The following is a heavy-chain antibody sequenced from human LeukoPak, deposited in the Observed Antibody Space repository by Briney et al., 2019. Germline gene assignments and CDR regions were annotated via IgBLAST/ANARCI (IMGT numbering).Heavy chain of an antibody. CDR2: ISGTGGAT. V-gene: IGHV3-23*01. J-gene: IGHJ5*01. CDR3: VKDPRDTYGTNWFVS. CDR1: GFSFWSYA. Sequence: GGSLRLSCVASGFSFWSYAMSWVRQAPGKGLQWVSQISGTGGATWYAGFARDRFTISRDNSKKTLYLQMSGLRVEDTAMYYCVKDPRDTYGTNWFVSWGQGTLLIVSS. D-gene: IGHD2-21*01.